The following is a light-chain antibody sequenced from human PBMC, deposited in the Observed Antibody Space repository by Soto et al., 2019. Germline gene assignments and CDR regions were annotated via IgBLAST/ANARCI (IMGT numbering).Light chain of an antibody. Sequence: ESVLTQSPGTLSLSPGERATLSCRDSQSIRSNYVAWYQQKPGQGPRLLIYGAYSRATGIPARFSGSGSGTEFTLTISSLQSEDFAVYYCQQYNNWPWTFGQGTQVEIK. V-gene: IGKV3D-15*01. J-gene: IGKJ1*01. CDR2: GAY. CDR3: QQYNNWPWT. CDR1: QSIRSN.